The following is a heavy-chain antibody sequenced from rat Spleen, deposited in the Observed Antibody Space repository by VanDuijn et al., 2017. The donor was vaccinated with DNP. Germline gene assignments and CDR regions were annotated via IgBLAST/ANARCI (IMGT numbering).Heavy chain of an antibody. CDR1: DYSITSHY. V-gene: IGHV3-1*01. Sequence: EVQLQESGPGLVKPSQSLSLTCSVTDYSITSHYWGWIRKFPGNKMEWIGLITYSGGTSYNPSLKSRISITRDTSKNQFFLQLNSVTTEDTATYYCSGRGSSDNWFVYWGQGTLVTVSS. CDR3: SGRGSSDNWFVY. CDR2: ITYSGGT. J-gene: IGHJ3*01. D-gene: IGHD4-4*01.